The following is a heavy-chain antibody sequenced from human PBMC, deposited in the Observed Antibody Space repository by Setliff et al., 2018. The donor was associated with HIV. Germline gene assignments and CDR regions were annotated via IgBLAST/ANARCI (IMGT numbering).Heavy chain of an antibody. D-gene: IGHD3-22*01. CDR2: FDPEDAET. Sequence: ASVKVSCKLSGYTLTELSMHWVRQAPGKGLEWMGGFDPEDAETIYAEKFQGRVTMTEDTSTDTAYMELSSLTSEDTAMYYCATIRAYYYDSSGQEYFQHWGHGSLVTVSS. CDR3: ATIRAYYYDSSGQEYFQH. V-gene: IGHV1-24*01. J-gene: IGHJ1*01. CDR1: GYTLTELS.